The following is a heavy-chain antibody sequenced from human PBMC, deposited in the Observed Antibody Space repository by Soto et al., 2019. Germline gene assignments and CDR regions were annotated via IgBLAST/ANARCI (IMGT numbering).Heavy chain of an antibody. Sequence: QVQLQESGPGLVKPSGTLSLTCAVSSGSISSSNWWSWVRQPPGKGLEWIAEICNSGSTNYDPSLKSQVTISVDKSKNQFSLKLSSVTAADTAVYYCARRLVTQYYFDYWGQGTLVTVSS. CDR2: ICNSGST. V-gene: IGHV4-4*02. CDR1: SGSISSSNW. D-gene: IGHD3-9*01. J-gene: IGHJ4*02. CDR3: ARRLVTQYYFDY.